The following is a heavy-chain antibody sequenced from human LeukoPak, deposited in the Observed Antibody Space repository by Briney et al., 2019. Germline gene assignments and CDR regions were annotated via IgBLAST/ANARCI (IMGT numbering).Heavy chain of an antibody. Sequence: SETLSLTCTVSGGSISSYYWSWIRQPPGKGLEWIGYIYYSGSTNYNPSLKSRVTISVDTSKNQFSLKLCSVTAADTAVYYCARGNRYYYDSSGYYRLYYFDYWGQGTLVTVSS. CDR1: GGSISSYY. CDR3: ARGNRYYYDSSGYYRLYYFDY. V-gene: IGHV4-59*01. CDR2: IYYSGST. J-gene: IGHJ4*02. D-gene: IGHD3-22*01.